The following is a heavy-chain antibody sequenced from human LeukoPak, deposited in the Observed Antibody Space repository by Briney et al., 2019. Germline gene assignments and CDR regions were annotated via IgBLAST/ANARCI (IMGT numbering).Heavy chain of an antibody. D-gene: IGHD4-23*01. CDR3: ARDLLNEGNHLDY. J-gene: IGHJ4*02. CDR2: IYYSGST. CDR1: GGSISSGDYY. V-gene: IGHV4-30-4*01. Sequence: SETLSLTCTVSGGSISSGDYYWSWIRQPPGKGLEWIGYIYYSGSTYYNPSLKSRVTISVDTSKNQFSLKLSSVTAADTAVYYCARDLLNEGNHLDYWGQGTLVTVSP.